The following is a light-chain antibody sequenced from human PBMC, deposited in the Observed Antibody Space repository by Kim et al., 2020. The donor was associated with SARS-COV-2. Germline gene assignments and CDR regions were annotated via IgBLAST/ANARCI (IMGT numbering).Light chain of an antibody. V-gene: IGLV1-44*01. CDR3: AAWDDSLNDYV. CDR2: SNN. Sequence: QSVLTQPPSASGTPGQRVTITCSGSRSNIGSNTVNWYQQLPETAPKLLIYSNNQRPSGVPDRFSGSKSGTSASLAISGLQSEDDADYYCAAWDDSLNDYVFGTGTKVTVL. CDR1: RSNIGSNT. J-gene: IGLJ1*01.